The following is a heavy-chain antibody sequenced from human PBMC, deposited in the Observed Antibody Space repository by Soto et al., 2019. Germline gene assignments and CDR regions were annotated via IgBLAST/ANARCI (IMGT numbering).Heavy chain of an antibody. CDR2: IYYSGST. J-gene: IGHJ4*02. CDR3: ARLVYDSSGYRPG. V-gene: IGHV4-39*01. D-gene: IGHD3-22*01. CDR1: GGSNSSSSYY. Sequence: SETLSLTYTVSGGSNSSSSYYWGLIRQPPGKGLEWIGSIYYSGSTYYNPSLKSRVTISVDTSKNQFPLKLSSVTAADTAVYYCARLVYDSSGYRPGWGQGTLVT.